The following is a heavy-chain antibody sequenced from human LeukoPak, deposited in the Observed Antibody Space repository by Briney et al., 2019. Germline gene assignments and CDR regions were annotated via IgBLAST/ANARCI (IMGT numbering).Heavy chain of an antibody. CDR3: AKGGTVTTTGGAFDI. D-gene: IGHD4-17*01. J-gene: IGHJ3*02. CDR1: GFTFSSYT. V-gene: IGHV3-23*01. CDR2: ISGSGGST. Sequence: GGSLRLSCAASGFTFSSYTMSWVRQAPGKGLEWVSGISGSGGSTYYADSVKGRFTISRDNSKNTLYLQMNSLRAEDTAVYYCAKGGTVTTTGGAFDIWGQGTMVTVSS.